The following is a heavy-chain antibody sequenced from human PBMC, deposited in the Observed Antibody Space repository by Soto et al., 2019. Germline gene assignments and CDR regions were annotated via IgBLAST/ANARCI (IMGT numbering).Heavy chain of an antibody. CDR1: GFTFSTYN. CDR2: IGSAGDT. V-gene: IGHV3-13*01. D-gene: IGHD3-3*01. Sequence: GGSLRLSCAASGFTFSTYNMHWVRQATGEGLEWVSVIGSAGDTYYAASAKGRFTISRANAKNSLYLQMNSLRPGDTAVYYCAREGKDFAGGLGVWGQGTTVTVSS. CDR3: AREGKDFAGGLGV. J-gene: IGHJ6*02.